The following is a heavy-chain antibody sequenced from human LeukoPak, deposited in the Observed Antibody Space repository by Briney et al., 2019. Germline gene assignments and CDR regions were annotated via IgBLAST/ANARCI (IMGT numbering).Heavy chain of an antibody. J-gene: IGHJ4*02. CDR3: ARSHYYDSSGYLY. V-gene: IGHV4-59*12. CDR1: GGSISSYY. D-gene: IGHD3-22*01. Sequence: SETLSLTCTVSGGSISSYYWSWIRQPPGKGLEWIGSIYYSGSTYYNPSLKSRVTISVDTSKNQFSLKLSSVTAADTAVYYCARSHYYDSSGYLYWGQGTLVTVSS. CDR2: IYYSGST.